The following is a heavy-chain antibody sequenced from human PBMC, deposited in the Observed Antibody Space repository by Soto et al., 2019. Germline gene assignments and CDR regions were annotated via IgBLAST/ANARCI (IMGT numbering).Heavy chain of an antibody. J-gene: IGHJ4*02. V-gene: IGHV3-23*01. CDR3: ARRSSSWTKLDY. CDR2: ISGSGGST. D-gene: IGHD6-13*01. Sequence: GGSLRLSCAASGFTFSSYAMSWVRQAPGKGLEWVSAISGSGGSTYYADSVKGRFTISRDNSKNTLYLQMNSLRAEDTAVYYCARRSSSWTKLDYWGQGTLVTVSS. CDR1: GFTFSSYA.